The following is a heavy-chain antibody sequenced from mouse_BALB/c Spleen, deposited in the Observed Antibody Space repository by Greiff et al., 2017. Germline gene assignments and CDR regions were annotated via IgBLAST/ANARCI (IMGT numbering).Heavy chain of an antibody. V-gene: IGHV1-69*02. Sequence: VQLQQPGAELVKPGASVKLSCKASGYTFTSYWMHWVKQRPGQGLEWIGEIDPSDSYTNYNQKFKGKATLTVDKSSSTAYMQLSSLTSEDSAVYYCAGSWDGAYWGQGTLDTVSA. CDR2: IDPSDSYT. D-gene: IGHD4-1*01. J-gene: IGHJ3*01. CDR1: GYTFTSYW. CDR3: AGSWDGAY.